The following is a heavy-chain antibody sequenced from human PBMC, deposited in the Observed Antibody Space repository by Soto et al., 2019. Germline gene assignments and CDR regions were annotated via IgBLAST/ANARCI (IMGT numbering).Heavy chain of an antibody. CDR2: ISGSGGST. CDR1: GFTFSSYA. D-gene: IGHD3-9*01. CDR3: AKAAEYYDILTGYYIGSWFDP. J-gene: IGHJ5*02. V-gene: IGHV3-23*01. Sequence: GGSLRLSCAASGFTFSSYAMSWVRQAPGKGLEWVSAISGSGGSTYYADSVKGRFTISRDNSKNTLYLQMNSLRAEDTAVYYCAKAAEYYDILTGYYIGSWFDPWGQGTLVTVSS.